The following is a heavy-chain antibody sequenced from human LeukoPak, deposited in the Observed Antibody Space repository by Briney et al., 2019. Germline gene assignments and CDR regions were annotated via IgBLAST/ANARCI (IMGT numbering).Heavy chain of an antibody. CDR3: ARLGYCSNGVCSNLDY. CDR1: GYSFTSYW. V-gene: IGHV5-51*01. Sequence: HGESLKIYCQASGYSFTSYWIGWVRQMPGKGLEWMGLIYPGDSDTRYSPSFQGQVTISADKSITTAHLQWNSLKASDTAMYYCARLGYCSNGVCSNLDYWGQGTLVTVSS. D-gene: IGHD2-8*01. CDR2: IYPGDSDT. J-gene: IGHJ4*02.